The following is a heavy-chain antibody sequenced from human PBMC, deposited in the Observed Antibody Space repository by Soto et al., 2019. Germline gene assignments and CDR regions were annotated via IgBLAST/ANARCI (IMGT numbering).Heavy chain of an antibody. CDR3: VRAAGYSGNDYVYYYGMDV. V-gene: IGHV3-33*01. D-gene: IGHD5-12*01. CDR2: VWYDGRNK. J-gene: IGHJ6*02. CDR1: GFTFSSHG. Sequence: VESGGGVVQPGRSLRLSCAASGFTFSSHGMHWVRQAPGKGLEWVALVWYDGRNKDYADSVKGRFTISRDNSKNTLYLQMNSLRDEDTAVYYCVRAAGYSGNDYVYYYGMDVWGQGTKVTVSS.